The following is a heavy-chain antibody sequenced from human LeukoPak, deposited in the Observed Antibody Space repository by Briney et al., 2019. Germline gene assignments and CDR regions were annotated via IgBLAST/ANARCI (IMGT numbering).Heavy chain of an antibody. CDR1: GFTFSSYE. D-gene: IGHD3-10*01. J-gene: IGHJ6*02. V-gene: IGHV3-48*03. Sequence: GGSLRLSCAASGFTFSSYEMNWVRQAPGKGLEWVSYISSSGSTIYYADSVKGRFTISRNNAKNSLYLQMNSLRAEDTAVYYCARDLITMVRGASTYYYYYGMDVWGQGTTVTVSS. CDR3: ARDLITMVRGASTYYYYYGMDV. CDR2: ISSSGSTI.